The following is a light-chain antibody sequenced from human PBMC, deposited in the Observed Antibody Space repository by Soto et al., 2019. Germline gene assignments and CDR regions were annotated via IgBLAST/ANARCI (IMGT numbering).Light chain of an antibody. CDR2: NNN. CDR3: QSYDSSLSDYV. CDR1: SSNIGAGFN. J-gene: IGLJ1*01. Sequence: QSVLTHPPSVSGAPGQSVTISSPGSSSNIGAGFNVHWYQQLPETAPKLLIFNNNNRPSGVPDRFSGSNSGISASLAITGLQAGDEADYYCQSYDSSLSDYVFGNGTKVTGL. V-gene: IGLV1-40*01.